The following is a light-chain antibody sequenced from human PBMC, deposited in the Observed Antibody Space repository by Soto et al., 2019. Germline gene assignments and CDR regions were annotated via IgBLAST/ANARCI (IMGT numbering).Light chain of an antibody. CDR1: SSDVGGYNY. CDR3: SSYAGSNNFVV. J-gene: IGLJ3*02. V-gene: IGLV2-8*01. CDR2: EVS. Sequence: QSALTQPPSASGSPGQSVTISCTGTSSDVGGYNYVSWYQQHPGKAPKLIIFEVSKRPSGVPDRFSGSKSGNTASLTVSGLQAADEADYYCSSYAGSNNFVVFGGGTKLTVL.